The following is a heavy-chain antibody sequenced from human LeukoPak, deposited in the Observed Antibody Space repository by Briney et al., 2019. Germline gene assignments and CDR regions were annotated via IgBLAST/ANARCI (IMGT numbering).Heavy chain of an antibody. CDR3: ARAPWIQLWLPGYYYYGMDV. J-gene: IGHJ6*02. D-gene: IGHD5-18*01. V-gene: IGHV4-34*01. Sequence: ESSETLSLTCAVYGGSFSGYYWSWIRQPPGKGLEWIGEINHSGSTNYNPSLKSRVTISVDTSKNQFSLKLSSVTAADTAVYYCARAPWIQLWLPGYYYYGMDVWGQGTTVTVSS. CDR1: GGSFSGYY. CDR2: INHSGST.